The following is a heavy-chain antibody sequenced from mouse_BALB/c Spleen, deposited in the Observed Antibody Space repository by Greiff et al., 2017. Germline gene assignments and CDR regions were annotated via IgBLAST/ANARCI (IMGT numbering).Heavy chain of an antibody. CDR1: GFTFTDYY. V-gene: IGHV7-3*02. J-gene: IGHJ4*01. CDR3: ARDPLYGNPYYYAMDY. CDR2: IRNKANGYTT. D-gene: IGHD2-1*01. Sequence: EVQVVESGGGLVQPGGSLRLSCATSGFTFTDYYMSWVRQPPGKALEWLGFIRNKANGYTTEYSASVKGRFTISRDNSQSILYLQMNTLRAEDSATYYCARDPLYGNPYYYAMDYWGQGTSVTVSS.